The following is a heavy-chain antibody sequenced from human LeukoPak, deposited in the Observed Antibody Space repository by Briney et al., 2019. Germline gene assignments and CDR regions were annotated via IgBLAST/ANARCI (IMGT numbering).Heavy chain of an antibody. CDR2: IKPDDSEI. CDR3: ARGRAIDI. V-gene: IGHV3-7*04. J-gene: IGHJ3*02. Sequence: GGSLRLFCAASGFTFTNNWMTWVRQAPGKGLEWVANIKPDDSEIYYVASVKGRFTISRDNAKNSVFLQTNSLRVEDTAVYYCARGRAIDIWGRGTMVTVSS. CDR1: GFTFTNNW.